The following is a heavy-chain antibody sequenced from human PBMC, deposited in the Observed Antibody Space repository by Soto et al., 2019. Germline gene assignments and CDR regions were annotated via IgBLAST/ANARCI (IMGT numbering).Heavy chain of an antibody. CDR2: IIPIFGTA. CDR1: GGTFSSYA. D-gene: IGHD3-22*01. CDR3: ARRLMYYYDSSGYYFDY. J-gene: IGHJ4*02. V-gene: IGHV1-69*13. Sequence: GASVKVSCKASGGTFSSYAISWVRQAPGQGLEWMGGIIPIFGTANYAQKFQGRVTITADESTGTAYMELSSLRSEDTAVYYCARRLMYYYDSSGYYFDYWGQGPLVTVSS.